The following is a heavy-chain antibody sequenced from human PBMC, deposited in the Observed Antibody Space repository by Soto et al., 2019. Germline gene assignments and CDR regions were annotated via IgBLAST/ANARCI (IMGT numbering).Heavy chain of an antibody. J-gene: IGHJ4*02. Sequence: GESLKISCKGSGYNFAIYWIGWVRQMPGKGLEWMGVIYPGDSDTRYSPSFQGQVTISVDKSISTAYLRWNSLKASDTAMYYCARQDGDGLYYFDYWGQGTLVTVSS. V-gene: IGHV5-51*01. D-gene: IGHD4-17*01. CDR1: GYNFAIYW. CDR3: ARQDGDGLYYFDY. CDR2: IYPGDSDT.